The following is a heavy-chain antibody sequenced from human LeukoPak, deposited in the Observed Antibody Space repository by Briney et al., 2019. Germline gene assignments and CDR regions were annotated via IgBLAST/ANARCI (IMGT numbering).Heavy chain of an antibody. D-gene: IGHD6-13*01. J-gene: IGHJ3*02. CDR2: IYYSGST. CDR1: GGSFSDYY. CDR3: ARVRIAAAGDAFDI. Sequence: SETLSLTCAVYGGSFSDYYWSWIRQHPGKGLEWIGYIYYSGSTYYNPSLKSRVTISVDTSKNQFSLKLSSVTAADTAVYYCARVRIAAAGDAFDIWGQGTMVTVSS. V-gene: IGHV4-31*11.